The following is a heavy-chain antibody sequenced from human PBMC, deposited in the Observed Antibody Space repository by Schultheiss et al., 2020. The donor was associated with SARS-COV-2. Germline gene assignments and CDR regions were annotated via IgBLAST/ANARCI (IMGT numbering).Heavy chain of an antibody. D-gene: IGHD2-21*01. CDR3: ARVFYVIGSVDV. V-gene: IGHV4-61*08. J-gene: IGHJ6*02. Sequence: SGPTLVKPTQTLTLTCTFSGFSLSTSGMCVSWIRQPPGKALEWIGSIYYSGSTNYNPSLKSRVTISVDTSKNQFSLKLSSVTAADTAVYYCARVFYVIGSVDVWGQGTTVTVS. CDR1: GFSLSTSGMC. CDR2: IYYSGST.